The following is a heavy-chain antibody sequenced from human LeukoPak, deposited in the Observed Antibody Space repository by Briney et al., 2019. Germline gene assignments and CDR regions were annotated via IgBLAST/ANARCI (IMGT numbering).Heavy chain of an antibody. Sequence: GGSLRLSCVASGYTFSSYSINWVRHAPGKGLEWVSSISVRSNYIYYADSVRGRFSISRDDARDSLYLQMNSLRAEDTAVYFCVRLRRNSDTSGFYYDYDFWGQGTLVTVCS. CDR2: ISVRSNYI. CDR1: GYTFSSYS. CDR3: VRLRRNSDTSGFYYDYDF. J-gene: IGHJ4*02. D-gene: IGHD3-22*01. V-gene: IGHV3-21*01.